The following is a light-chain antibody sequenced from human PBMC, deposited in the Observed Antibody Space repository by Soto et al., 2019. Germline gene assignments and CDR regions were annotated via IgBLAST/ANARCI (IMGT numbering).Light chain of an antibody. CDR1: QSVSSSY. V-gene: IGKV3-20*01. Sequence: EIVLTQSPGTLSLSPGERATLSCRASQSVSSSYLAWYQQKPGQAPRLLIYGESSRPTGIPDRFSGSGSGTDFTLTISRLEPEEFAVYYCQQYGSSPGTFGQGTKVEIK. CDR3: QQYGSSPGT. J-gene: IGKJ1*01. CDR2: GES.